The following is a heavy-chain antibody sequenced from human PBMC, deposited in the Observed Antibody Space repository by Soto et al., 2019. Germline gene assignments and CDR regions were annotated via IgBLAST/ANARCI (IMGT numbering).Heavy chain of an antibody. CDR2: IIPIFGTA. J-gene: IGHJ6*02. CDR1: GATFSSYA. CDR3: ARSIAARRGEGGYYYYGMDV. Sequence: SVKVSCKASGATFSSYAISWVRQAPGQGLEWMGGIIPIFGTANYAQKFQGRVTITADESTSTAYMELSSLRSEDTAVYYCARSIAARRGEGGYYYYGMDVWGQGTTVTV. V-gene: IGHV1-69*13. D-gene: IGHD6-6*01.